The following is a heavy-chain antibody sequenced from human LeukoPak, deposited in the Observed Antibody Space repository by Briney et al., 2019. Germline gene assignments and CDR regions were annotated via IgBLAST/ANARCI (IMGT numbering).Heavy chain of an antibody. V-gene: IGHV3-23*01. J-gene: IGHJ4*02. D-gene: IGHD3-10*01. CDR1: GFTFSNYA. CDR3: TTTIHITMVRGVIPDY. Sequence: PGGSLRLSCEASGFTFSNYAMSWVRQAPEKGLEWVSTISGSGGRTYYADSVKDRFTVSRDNSKDTLYLQMNSLKTEDTAVYYCTTTIHITMVRGVIPDYWGQGTLVTVSS. CDR2: ISGSGGRT.